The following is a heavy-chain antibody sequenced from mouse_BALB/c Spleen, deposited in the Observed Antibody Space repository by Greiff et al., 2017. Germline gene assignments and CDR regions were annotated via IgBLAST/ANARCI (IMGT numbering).Heavy chain of an antibody. CDR3: ARSYYYGSSYYAMDY. Sequence: VQLQQSAAELARPGASVKMSCKASGYTFTSYTMHWVKQRPGQGLEWIGYINPSSGYTEYNQKFKDKTTLTADKSSSTAYMQLSSLTSEDSAVYYCARSYYYGSSYYAMDYWGQGTSVTVSS. D-gene: IGHD1-1*01. CDR1: GYTFTSYT. V-gene: IGHV1-4*02. CDR2: INPSSGYT. J-gene: IGHJ4*01.